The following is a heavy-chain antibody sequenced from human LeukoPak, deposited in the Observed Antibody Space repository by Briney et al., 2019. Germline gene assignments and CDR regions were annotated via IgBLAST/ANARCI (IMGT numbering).Heavy chain of an antibody. Sequence: ASVKVSCKASGYIFTGYYMHWVRQAPGQGLEWMGWINPNSGGTNYAQKFQGRVTMTRDTSISTAYMELSRLRSDDTAVYYCARDSVSSSSFDYWGQGTLVTVSS. CDR1: GYIFTGYY. D-gene: IGHD6-6*01. J-gene: IGHJ4*02. V-gene: IGHV1-2*02. CDR2: INPNSGGT. CDR3: ARDSVSSSSFDY.